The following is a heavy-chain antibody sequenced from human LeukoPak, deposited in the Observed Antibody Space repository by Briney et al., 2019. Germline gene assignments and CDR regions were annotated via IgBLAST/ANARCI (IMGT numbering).Heavy chain of an antibody. V-gene: IGHV3-74*01. J-gene: IGHJ4*02. Sequence: GGSLRLSCAASGFTFSSNWMHWVRQVPGKGLVWVSLINPSGSFTTYVDSVKGRFTISRDNAKNRLYMQMNSLRVEDTAVYYCARDMIRGVINNWGQGTLVTVSS. D-gene: IGHD3-10*01. CDR3: ARDMIRGVINN. CDR1: GFTFSSNW. CDR2: INPSGSFT.